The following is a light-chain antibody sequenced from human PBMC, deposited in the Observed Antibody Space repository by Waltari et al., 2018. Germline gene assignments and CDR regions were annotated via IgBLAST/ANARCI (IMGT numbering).Light chain of an antibody. J-gene: IGKJ3*01. V-gene: IGKV1-39*01. CDR1: QSICSY. Sequence: DIQMTQSPSSLSASVGDRVTITCQATQSICSYLNNYKQKQWKAPKLLIYAASNLQSGVPSRFSGSGSRTDFTLTNSRLQPEDFANYHCNPKFTFGPGTTVDVK. CDR2: AAS. CDR3: NPKFT.